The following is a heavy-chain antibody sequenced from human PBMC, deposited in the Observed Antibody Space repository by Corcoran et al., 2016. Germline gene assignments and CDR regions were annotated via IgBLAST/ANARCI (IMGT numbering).Heavy chain of an antibody. D-gene: IGHD6-13*01. CDR3: ARSGAGTNYYDGMDV. CDR2: IDWDDDK. J-gene: IGHJ6*02. CDR1: GFSLSTSGMC. V-gene: IGHV2-70*01. Sequence: QVTLRESGPALVKPTQTLTLTCTFSGFSLSTSGMCVSWIRQPPGKALEWLALIDWDDDKYYSTYLKTRLNISKDTSKNQVVLTMTNMDPVDTATDYCARSGAGTNYYDGMDVWGQGTTVTVSS.